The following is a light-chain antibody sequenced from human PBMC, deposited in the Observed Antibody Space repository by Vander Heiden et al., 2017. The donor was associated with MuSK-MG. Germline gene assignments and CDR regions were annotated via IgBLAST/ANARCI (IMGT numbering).Light chain of an antibody. V-gene: IGLV2-14*03. CDR2: DGS. CDR1: SSDIGAYNY. J-gene: IGLJ2*01. Sequence: QSALTQPASVSGSPGQSITISCTGSSSDIGAYNYVSWYRHHPGEAPKLLIYDGSNRPSGVSNRFSGSKSGNTASLTISGLQVDDEAIYYCCSYTTSSTVVFGGGTKLTVL. CDR3: CSYTTSSTVV.